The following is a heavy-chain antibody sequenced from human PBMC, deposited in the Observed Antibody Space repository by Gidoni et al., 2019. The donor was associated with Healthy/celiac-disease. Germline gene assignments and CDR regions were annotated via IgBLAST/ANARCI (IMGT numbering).Heavy chain of an antibody. CDR1: GFTFSSYA. CDR3: ARDSWGISARPGEEAFDI. D-gene: IGHD6-6*01. CDR2: ISYDGSNK. J-gene: IGHJ3*02. Sequence: QVQRVESGRGVVQPGRYLRLCCAASGFTFSSYAMHWVRQAPGKGLEWVAVISYDGSNKYYADYVKGRLTISRDNSKNTLYLQMNSMRAEDTAVYYCARDSWGISARPGEEAFDIWVQGKMVTVSS. V-gene: IGHV3-30-3*01.